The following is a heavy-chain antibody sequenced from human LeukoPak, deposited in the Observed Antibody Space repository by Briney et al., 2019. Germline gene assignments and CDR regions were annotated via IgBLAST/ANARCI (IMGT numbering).Heavy chain of an antibody. J-gene: IGHJ6*02. D-gene: IGHD6-13*01. CDR2: IYIGGST. CDR1: GFTFTSYA. Sequence: GGSLRLSCAASGFTFTSYAMSWVRQAPGKGLEWVSVIYIGGSTYYADSVKGRFTISRDISKNTLYLQMNSLRAEDTAVYYCARDKSANYYYYAIDVWGQGTTVTVSS. CDR3: ARDKSANYYYYAIDV. V-gene: IGHV3-66*01.